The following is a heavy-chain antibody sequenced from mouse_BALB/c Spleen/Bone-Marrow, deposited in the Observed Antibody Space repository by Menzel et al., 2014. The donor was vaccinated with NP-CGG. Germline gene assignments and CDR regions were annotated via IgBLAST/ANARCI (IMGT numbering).Heavy chain of an antibody. V-gene: IGHV1-61*01. D-gene: IGHD2-10*02. J-gene: IGHJ2*01. CDR2: IDPSDSET. Sequence: VKLVESGAELVRPGASVKLSCKASGYTFTGYWMNWVKQRPGQGLEWIGMIDPSDSETHYNQMFKDKATLSVDKSSSTAHMQLSSLTSDDSAVYYCARKYGKGGDYWGQGTTLTVSS. CDR1: GYTFTGYW. CDR3: ARKYGKGGDY.